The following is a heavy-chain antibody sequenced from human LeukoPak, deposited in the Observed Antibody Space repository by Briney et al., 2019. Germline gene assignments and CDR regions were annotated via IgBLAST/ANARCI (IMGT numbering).Heavy chain of an antibody. CDR1: GYTFSGYY. V-gene: IGHV1-2*02. Sequence: ASVKFSFKASGYTFSGYYIHWVRQAPGQGLEWMGWINPNSGATNNAQKFQGRVTLNRDRSISTVYMELNKLRSDDTAVYYCARSGITTIPNFDYWGQGSLVTVSS. D-gene: IGHD5-12*01. CDR2: INPNSGAT. CDR3: ARSGITTIPNFDY. J-gene: IGHJ4*02.